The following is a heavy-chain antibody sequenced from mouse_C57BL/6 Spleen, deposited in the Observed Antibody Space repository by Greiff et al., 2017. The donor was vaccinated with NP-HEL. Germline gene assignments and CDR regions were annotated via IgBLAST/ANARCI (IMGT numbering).Heavy chain of an antibody. V-gene: IGHV1-18*01. J-gene: IGHJ4*01. CDR2: INPNNGGT. CDR3: ARRYYGSSGNAMDY. Sequence: EVKLMESGPELVKPGASVKIPCKASGYTFTDYNMDWVKQSHGKSLEWIGDINPNNGGTIYNQKFKGKATLTVDKSSSTAYMELRSLTSEDTAVYYCARRYYGSSGNAMDYWGQGTSVTVSS. CDR1: GYTFTDYN. D-gene: IGHD1-1*01.